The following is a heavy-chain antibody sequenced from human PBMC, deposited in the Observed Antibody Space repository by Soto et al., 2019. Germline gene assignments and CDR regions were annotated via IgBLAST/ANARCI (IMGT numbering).Heavy chain of an antibody. J-gene: IGHJ4*02. CDR2: IYYSGGT. V-gene: IGHV4-59*01. CDR3: ARVYGDYLDY. Sequence: SDTLSLTCTVSGCSISSCYWSWIRQPPGKGLEWIGYIYYSGGTNYNPSLNSRVTISVDTSKNQFSLKLSSVTAADTAGYYCARVYGDYLDYWGQGTLVTVSS. D-gene: IGHD4-17*01. CDR1: GCSISSCY.